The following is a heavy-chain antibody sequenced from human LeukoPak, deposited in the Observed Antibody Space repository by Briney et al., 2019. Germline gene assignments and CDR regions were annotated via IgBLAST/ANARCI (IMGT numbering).Heavy chain of an antibody. D-gene: IGHD2-2*01. J-gene: IGHJ6*02. CDR2: IIPILGIA. V-gene: IGHV1-69*04. CDR3: ARDHCSSTSSYNYYYGMDV. CDR1: GGTVSSYA. Sequence: SGKGSCKASGGTVSSYAISWVRQAPGQGLEWMGRIIPILGIANYAQKFQGRVTITADKSTSTAYMELSSLRSEDTAVYYCARDHCSSTSSYNYYYGMDVWGQGTTVTVSS.